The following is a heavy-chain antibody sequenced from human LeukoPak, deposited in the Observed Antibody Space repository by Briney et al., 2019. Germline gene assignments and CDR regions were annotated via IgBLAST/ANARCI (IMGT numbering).Heavy chain of an antibody. CDR1: GFTFSSYA. J-gene: IGHJ4*02. CDR2: ISYDGSNK. D-gene: IGHD1-26*01. CDR3: ARDNSPMWELRQSGFDY. V-gene: IGHV3-30-3*01. Sequence: GGSLRLSCAASGFTFSSYAMHWVRQAPGKGLEWVAVISYDGSNKYYADSVKGRFTISRDNSKNTLYLRMNSLRAEDTAVYYCARDNSPMWELRQSGFDYWGQGTLVTVSS.